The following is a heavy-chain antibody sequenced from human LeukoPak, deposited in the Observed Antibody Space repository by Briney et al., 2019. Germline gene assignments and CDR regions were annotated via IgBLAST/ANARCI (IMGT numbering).Heavy chain of an antibody. CDR3: ASDRGWLQYIDH. D-gene: IGHD5-24*01. CDR1: GFTFGDYG. J-gene: IGHJ4*02. V-gene: IGHV3-20*04. CDR2: IKWNGGNT. Sequence: GGSLRLSCAASGFTFGDYGMSWVRQAAGKGLEWVSSIKWNGGNTAYADSVKGRSTISSHTHNDYLYLQLNSLRDEHTALYYCASDRGWLQYIDHWGQGTLVTVSS.